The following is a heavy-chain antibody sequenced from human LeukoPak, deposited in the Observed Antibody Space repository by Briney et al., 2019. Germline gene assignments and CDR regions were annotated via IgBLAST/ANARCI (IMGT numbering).Heavy chain of an antibody. J-gene: IGHJ4*02. CDR3: ASRGSGTGYRAY. V-gene: IGHV4-59*01. CDR1: GVTFSDYY. Sequence: SETLSLTCAVSGVTFSDYYWSWIRQPPGKGLEWIGYIYYSGSTNYNPSLKSRVTISVDTSKKQFSLRLSSVTAADTAVYYCASRGSGTGYRAYWGQRTLVTRPS. CDR2: IYYSGST. D-gene: IGHD3-10*01.